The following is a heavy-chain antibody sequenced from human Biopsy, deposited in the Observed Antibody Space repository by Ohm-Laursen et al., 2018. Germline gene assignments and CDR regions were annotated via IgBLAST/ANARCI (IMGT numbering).Heavy chain of an antibody. CDR3: VQEGGGSLGVY. J-gene: IGHJ4*02. Sequence: SLRLSCTATGFTFSTYAMSWVRQAPGTGLEWVSAISGDGSRTYYADSVKGRFSISRDNSKNMLYVQMNSLRAEDTAIYYCVQEGGGSLGVYWGQGTLVTVSS. CDR2: ISGDGSRT. V-gene: IGHV3-23*01. D-gene: IGHD1-26*01. CDR1: GFTFSTYA.